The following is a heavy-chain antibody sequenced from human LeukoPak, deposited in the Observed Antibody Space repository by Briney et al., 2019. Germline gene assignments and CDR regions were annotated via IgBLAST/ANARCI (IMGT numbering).Heavy chain of an antibody. D-gene: IGHD2-15*01. CDR2: ISAYNGNT. J-gene: IGHJ2*01. Sequence: ASVKVSCKASGYTFTSYGISWVRQAPGQGLEWMGWISAYNGNTNYAQKLQGRVTMTTDTSTRTAYMELRSLRSDDTAVYYCARGASHCSGGSCYTNWYFDLWGRGTLVTVSS. CDR3: ARGASHCSGGSCYTNWYFDL. CDR1: GYTFTSYG. V-gene: IGHV1-18*01.